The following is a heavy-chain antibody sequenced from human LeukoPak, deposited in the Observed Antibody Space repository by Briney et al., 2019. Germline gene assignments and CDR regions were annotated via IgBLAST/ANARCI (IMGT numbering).Heavy chain of an antibody. Sequence: GESLKISCKGSGYSFTSYWIGWVRQMPGKGLEWMGIIYPGDFDTRFSPSFQGQVTISADNSISTAYLQWSSLKASDTAMYYCARARGRYYYYYGMDVWGQGTTVTVSS. CDR1: GYSFTSYW. J-gene: IGHJ6*02. CDR3: ARARGRYYYYYGMDV. V-gene: IGHV5-51*01. CDR2: IYPGDFDT.